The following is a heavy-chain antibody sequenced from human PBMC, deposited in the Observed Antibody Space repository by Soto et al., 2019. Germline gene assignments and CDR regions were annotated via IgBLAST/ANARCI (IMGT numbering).Heavy chain of an antibody. D-gene: IGHD1-26*01. CDR2: IVVGSGNT. V-gene: IGHV1-58*01. CDR1: GFTFTSSA. Sequence: QMQLVQSGPEVKKPGTSVKDSCKASGFTFTSSAVQWVRQARGQRLEWIGWIVVGSGNTNYAQKFQERVTITRDMSTSTAYLELSSLGSEDTAVYYCAADGREGEVLCGYWGQGALVIVSS. J-gene: IGHJ4*02. CDR3: AADGREGEVLCGY.